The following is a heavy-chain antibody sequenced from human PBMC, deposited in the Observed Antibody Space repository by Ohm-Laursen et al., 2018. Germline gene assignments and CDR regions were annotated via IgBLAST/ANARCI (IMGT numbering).Heavy chain of an antibody. CDR2: ISGTGGST. V-gene: IGHV3-23*01. Sequence: SLRLSCSASGITFNNYAMSWVRQAPGQGLEWVSLISGTGGSTYYADSVKGRFTISRDNSKNTLYLQMNSLRAEDTAVYHCARDPVRGLTDYWGQGTLVTISS. J-gene: IGHJ4*02. CDR3: ARDPVRGLTDY. CDR1: GITFNNYA. D-gene: IGHD3-16*01.